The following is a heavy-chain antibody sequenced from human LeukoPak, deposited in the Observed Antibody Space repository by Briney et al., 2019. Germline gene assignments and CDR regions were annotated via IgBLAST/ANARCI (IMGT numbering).Heavy chain of an antibody. CDR1: AASISSYY. J-gene: IGHJ4*02. CDR2: LYDSGST. Sequence: PSETLSLTCTVSAASISSYYWSWVRQPPGKGVEWIGFLYDSGSTNYNPSLKSRVTISVDTSKNQFSLNLSSVTAADTAVYYSAKHGGSWTFDYWGQGTLVTVSS. CDR3: AKHGGSWTFDY. V-gene: IGHV4-59*08. D-gene: IGHD6-13*01.